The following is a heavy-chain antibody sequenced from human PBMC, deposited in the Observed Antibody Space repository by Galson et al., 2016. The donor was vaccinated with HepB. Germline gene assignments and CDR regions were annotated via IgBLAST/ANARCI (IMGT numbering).Heavy chain of an antibody. V-gene: IGHV3-48*02. CDR2: ISSTGSSI. J-gene: IGHJ4*02. CDR3: ARGPMWLQLGYYFDY. CDR1: GFDFRRYA. D-gene: IGHD5-24*01. Sequence: SLRLSCAASGFDFRRYAMNWVRQAPGKGLQWLSCISSTGSSIYYADSVKGRLTVSRDNGRSSLFLQLDDLRDEDTAIYYCARGPMWLQLGYYFDYWGRGVLVTVSS.